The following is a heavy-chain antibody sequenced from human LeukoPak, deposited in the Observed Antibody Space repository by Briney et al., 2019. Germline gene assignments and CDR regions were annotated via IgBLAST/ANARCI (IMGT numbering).Heavy chain of an antibody. D-gene: IGHD3-16*02. J-gene: IGHJ4*02. Sequence: GGSLRLSCAASGFTFDDYAMHWVRQAPGKGLEWVSGISWNSGSIGYADSVKGRFTISRDSAKNSLYLQMNSLRAEDTALYYCARVAFGGVILTYYFDYWGQGTLVTVSS. CDR2: ISWNSGSI. CDR1: GFTFDDYA. V-gene: IGHV3-9*01. CDR3: ARVAFGGVILTYYFDY.